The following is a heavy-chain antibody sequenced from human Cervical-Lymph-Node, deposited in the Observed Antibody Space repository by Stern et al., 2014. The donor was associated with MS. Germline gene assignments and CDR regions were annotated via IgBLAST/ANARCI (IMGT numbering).Heavy chain of an antibody. D-gene: IGHD2-15*01. CDR1: GGSLRSYY. CDR3: AREGEYCSGSRCYPFLDY. Sequence: LQESGPGLVKPSETLSLTCTVSGGSLRSYYWNWIRQAPGKGLEWLGFIYHTGSVNYNPSLSSRVAMSVDTSKNQFSLTVSSVTAADTAVYYCAREGEYCSGSRCYPFLDYWGQGTLVTVSS. V-gene: IGHV4-59*01. CDR2: IYHTGSV. J-gene: IGHJ4*02.